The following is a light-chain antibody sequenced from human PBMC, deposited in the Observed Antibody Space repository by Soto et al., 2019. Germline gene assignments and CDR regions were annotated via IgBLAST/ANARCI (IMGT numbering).Light chain of an antibody. CDR3: QQYNNWPPWK. CDR2: GAS. V-gene: IGKV3-15*01. Sequence: ETVVAQSPATPSVSPGGGGHLSCRSSQSVSSNLAWYQQKPGQAPRLLIYGASTRATGIPARFSGSGSGTEFTLTISSLQSEDFAVYYCQQYNNWPPWKCGQGNTVAIK. J-gene: IGKJ1*01. CDR1: QSVSSN.